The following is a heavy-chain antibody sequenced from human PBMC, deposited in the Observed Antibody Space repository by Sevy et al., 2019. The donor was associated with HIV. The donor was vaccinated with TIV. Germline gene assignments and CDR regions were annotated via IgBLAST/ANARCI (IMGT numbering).Heavy chain of an antibody. D-gene: IGHD3-10*01. CDR1: GGTFSSYA. J-gene: IGHJ5*02. CDR3: ARDRVHWFDT. Sequence: ASVKVSCKASGGTFSSYAISWVRQAPGQGLEWMGGIIPIFGTANYAQKFQGRVTITADESTFTAYMELSSLRSEDTAVYYCARDRVHWFDTWGQGTLVTVSS. CDR2: IIPIFGTA. V-gene: IGHV1-69*13.